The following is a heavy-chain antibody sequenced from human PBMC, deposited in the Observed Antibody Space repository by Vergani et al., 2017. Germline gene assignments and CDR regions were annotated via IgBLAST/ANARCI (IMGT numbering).Heavy chain of an antibody. D-gene: IGHD3-22*01. Sequence: QVQLQESGPGLLKTSETLSLTCNVSGVSITRGNYWGWVRQSPGTGLEWIASVFHLGTVYYNPSLRSRVRVSIDAYNVLSLSLQSVTAADTSVYFCVRDLYSRGPFDVWGQGSLVTVSS. CDR3: VRDLYSRGPFDV. J-gene: IGHJ4*01. CDR2: VFHLGTV. V-gene: IGHV4-38-2*02. CDR1: GVSITRGNY.